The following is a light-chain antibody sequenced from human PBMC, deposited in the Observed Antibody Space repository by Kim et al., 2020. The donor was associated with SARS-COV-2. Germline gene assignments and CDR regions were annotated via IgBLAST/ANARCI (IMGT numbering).Light chain of an antibody. CDR2: YDS. V-gene: IGLV3-21*04. CDR1: SIGSKS. J-gene: IGLJ2*01. Sequence: SYELTQPPSVSVAPGKTARITCGGTSIGSKSVHWYQQKPGQAPVLVISYDSVRPSGIPERFSGSNSGNTATMTISRVEAGDEAVYYCQVWDRSDDHRLVFGGGTQLTVL. CDR3: QVWDRSDDHRLV.